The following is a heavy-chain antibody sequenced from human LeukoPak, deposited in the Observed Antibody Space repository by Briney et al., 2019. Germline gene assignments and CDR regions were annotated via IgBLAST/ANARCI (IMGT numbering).Heavy chain of an antibody. J-gene: IGHJ3*02. CDR2: IWYGGSNK. CDR1: GFTFSSYA. Sequence: GGSLRLSCAASGFTFSSYAMHWVRQAPGKGLEWVAVIWYGGSNKYYADSVKGRFTISRDNSKNTLYLQMNSLRAEDTAVYYCAKLVGATREDAFDIWGQGTMVTVSS. V-gene: IGHV3-30*04. D-gene: IGHD1-26*01. CDR3: AKLVGATREDAFDI.